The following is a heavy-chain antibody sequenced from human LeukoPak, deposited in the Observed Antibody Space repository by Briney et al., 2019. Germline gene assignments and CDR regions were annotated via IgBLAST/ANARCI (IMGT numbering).Heavy chain of an antibody. D-gene: IGHD3-22*01. CDR2: IYYSGDT. Sequence: TSETLSLTCAVSGGSISGSDYSWSWIRQPPGKGLAWIGYIYYSGDTSYSPSLKSRASISVDTSKNQFSLKLSSVTAADTAVYYCARQRDDSSDFYYLDYWGQGTLVTVSS. V-gene: IGHV4-30-4*07. CDR1: GGSISGSDYS. J-gene: IGHJ4*02. CDR3: ARQRDDSSDFYYLDY.